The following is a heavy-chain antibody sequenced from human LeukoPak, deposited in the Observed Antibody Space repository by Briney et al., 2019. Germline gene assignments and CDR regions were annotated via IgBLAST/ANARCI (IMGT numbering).Heavy chain of an antibody. V-gene: IGHV3-30-3*01. CDR2: ISYDGSNK. CDR1: GFTFSSYA. CDR3: ARGVVTPDWYFDL. D-gene: IGHD4-23*01. J-gene: IGHJ2*01. Sequence: GGSLRLSCVAPGFTFSSYAMHWVRQAPGKGLEWVAVISYDGSNKYCADSVKGRFTISRDNSKNTLYLQMNSLRAEDTAVYYCARGVVTPDWYFDLWGRGTLVTVSS.